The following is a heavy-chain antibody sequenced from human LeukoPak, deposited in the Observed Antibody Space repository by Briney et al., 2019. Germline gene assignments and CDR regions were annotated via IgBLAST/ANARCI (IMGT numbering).Heavy chain of an antibody. D-gene: IGHD2-15*01. J-gene: IGHJ4*02. Sequence: RGSLRLSCAASGFTFRSYAMSWVRQAPGKDLEWVSGTSGSGGSTYYAGSVKGRFTISRDNSKNTLYLQMNSLRVEDTAVYYCAKNGGSQCYSHLDSWGQGTLVTVSS. V-gene: IGHV3-23*01. CDR1: GFTFRSYA. CDR3: AKNGGSQCYSHLDS. CDR2: TSGSGGST.